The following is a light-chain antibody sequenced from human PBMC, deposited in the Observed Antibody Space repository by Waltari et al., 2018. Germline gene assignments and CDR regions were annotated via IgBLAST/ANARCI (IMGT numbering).Light chain of an antibody. CDR3: QTGGHGTWV. CDR1: SGHSSNI. Sequence: QLVLTQSPSASASLGASVKLTCTLDSGHSSNIVAWLQQQPEKGPRYLMKINSDGSHSKGDEIPDRFSGSSSGAERYLTISSVQSEDEADYYCQTGGHGTWVFGGGTK. V-gene: IGLV4-69*01. J-gene: IGLJ3*02. CDR2: INSDGSH.